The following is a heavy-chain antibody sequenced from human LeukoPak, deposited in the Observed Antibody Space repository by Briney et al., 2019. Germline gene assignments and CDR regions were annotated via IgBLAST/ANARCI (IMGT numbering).Heavy chain of an antibody. CDR3: ARSSGYTYGSDY. CDR1: GVSISSYY. J-gene: IGHJ4*02. Sequence: SETLSLTCSVSGVSISSYYWSWIRQPPGRGLEWVGYIYFGGSINYNPSLKSRVTISADTSKNQLSLKLSSVTAADTAVYYCARSSGYTYGSDYWGQGTLVTVSS. CDR2: IYFGGSI. D-gene: IGHD5-18*01. V-gene: IGHV4-59*08.